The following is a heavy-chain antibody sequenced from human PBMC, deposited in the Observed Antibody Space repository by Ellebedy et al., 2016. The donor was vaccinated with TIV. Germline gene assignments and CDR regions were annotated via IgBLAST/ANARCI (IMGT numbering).Heavy chain of an antibody. CDR2: ISAYNGNT. V-gene: IGHV1-18*01. CDR3: ARGKYQLLLGSYFDY. J-gene: IGHJ4*02. D-gene: IGHD2-2*01. Sequence: ASVKVSCXASGYTFTSYGISWVRQAPGQGLEWMGWISAYNGNTNYAQKLQGRVTMTTDTSTSTAYMELRSLRSDDTAVYYCARGKYQLLLGSYFDYWGQGTLVTVSS. CDR1: GYTFTSYG.